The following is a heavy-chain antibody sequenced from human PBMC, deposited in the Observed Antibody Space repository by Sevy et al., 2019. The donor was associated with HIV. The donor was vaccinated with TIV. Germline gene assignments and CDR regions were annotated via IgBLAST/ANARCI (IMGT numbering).Heavy chain of an antibody. J-gene: IGHJ6*02. CDR3: ARGEEQLGDYYYYYGMDV. V-gene: IGHV4-34*01. Sequence: SETLSLTCAVYGGSFSGYYWSWIRQPPGKGLEWIGEINHSGSTNYNPSLKSRVTISVDTSKNQFSLKLSSVTAADTAGYYCARGEEQLGDYYYYYGMDVWGQGTTVTVSS. D-gene: IGHD6-6*01. CDR2: INHSGST. CDR1: GGSFSGYY.